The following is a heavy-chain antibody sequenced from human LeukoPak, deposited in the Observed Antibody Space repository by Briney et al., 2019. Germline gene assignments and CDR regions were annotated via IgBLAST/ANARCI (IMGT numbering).Heavy chain of an antibody. D-gene: IGHD4-17*01. CDR1: GGSISSYY. CDR3: AREADYGDYVLRAFDI. V-gene: IGHV4-59*01. Sequence: PSETLSLTCTVSGGSISSYYWSWIRQRPGKGLEWIGYIYYSGSTNYNPSLKSRVTISVDTSKNQFSLKLSSVTAADTAVYYCAREADYGDYVLRAFDIWGQGTMVTVSS. J-gene: IGHJ3*02. CDR2: IYYSGST.